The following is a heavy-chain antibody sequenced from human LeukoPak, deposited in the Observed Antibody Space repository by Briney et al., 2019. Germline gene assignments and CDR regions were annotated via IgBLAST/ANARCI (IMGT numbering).Heavy chain of an antibody. V-gene: IGHV4-39*01. CDR2: IYYSGST. J-gene: IGHJ4*02. CDR3: ARLRAAAAGTFDY. D-gene: IGHD6-13*01. CDR1: GGSISSSSYY. Sequence: SETLSLTCTVSGGSISSSSYYWGWIRQPPGKGLEWIGSIYYSGSTYYNPSLKSRVTISVDTSKNQFSLKLSSVTAADTPVYYCARLRAAAAGTFDYWGQGTLVTVSS.